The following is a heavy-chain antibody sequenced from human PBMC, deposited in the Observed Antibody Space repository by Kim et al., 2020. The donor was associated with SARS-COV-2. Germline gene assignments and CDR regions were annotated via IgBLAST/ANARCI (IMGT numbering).Heavy chain of an antibody. CDR2: IYYSGST. CDR1: GGSISSGDYY. D-gene: IGHD3-22*01. J-gene: IGHJ3*02. CDR3: ASGITMIVVDTKWAGDAFDI. V-gene: IGHV4-30-4*01. Sequence: SETLSLTCTVSGGSISSGDYYWSWIRQPPGKGLEWIGYIYYSGSTYYNPSLKSRVTISVDTSKNQFSLKLSSVTAADTAVYYCASGITMIVVDTKWAGDAFDIWGQGTMVTVSS.